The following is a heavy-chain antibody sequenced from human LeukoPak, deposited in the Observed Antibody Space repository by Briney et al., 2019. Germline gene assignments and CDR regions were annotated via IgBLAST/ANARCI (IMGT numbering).Heavy chain of an antibody. CDR1: GFTFSSYW. J-gene: IGHJ3*02. CDR3: ARDDYVDAFDI. Sequence: GGSLRLSCAASGFTFSSYWMSWVRQAPGKGLEWAANIKQDGSEKYYVDSVKGRFTISRDNAKNSLYLQMNSLRAEDTAVYYCARDDYVDAFDIWGQGTMVTVSS. CDR2: IKQDGSEK. D-gene: IGHD4-17*01. V-gene: IGHV3-7*01.